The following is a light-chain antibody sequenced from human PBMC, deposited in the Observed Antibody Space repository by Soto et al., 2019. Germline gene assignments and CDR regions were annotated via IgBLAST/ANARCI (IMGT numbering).Light chain of an antibody. CDR3: QQYGTSQWT. V-gene: IGKV3-20*01. Sequence: VLTHSPGTLSLSPGERATLSCRASQSVTIGYLAWFQQKPGQAPRLLIYGARTRATGVPDRFSASGSGRHLSLAASRLEPEDFAVYYCQQYGTSQWTLGQGTKVDIK. J-gene: IGKJ1*01. CDR1: QSVTIGY. CDR2: GAR.